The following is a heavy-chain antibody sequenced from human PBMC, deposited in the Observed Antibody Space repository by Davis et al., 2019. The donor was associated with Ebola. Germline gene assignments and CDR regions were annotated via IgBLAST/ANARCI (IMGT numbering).Heavy chain of an antibody. CDR1: AYTFTSYY. Sequence: ASVQVSCKASAYTFTSYYMHWVRQAPGQGLEWMGIINTSGGSTRYVQNFQGRVTMTRVTSTSTVYMELSCLRSEDKGLYYCARVDTAMVESYGMDVWVKGTTVTVSS. CDR3: ARVDTAMVESYGMDV. J-gene: IGHJ6*04. V-gene: IGHV1-46*01. CDR2: INTSGGST. D-gene: IGHD5-18*01.